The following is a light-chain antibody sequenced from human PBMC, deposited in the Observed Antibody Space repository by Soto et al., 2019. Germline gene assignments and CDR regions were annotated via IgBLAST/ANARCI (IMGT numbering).Light chain of an antibody. CDR3: QSYDTSLSVV. CDR2: ANS. V-gene: IGLV1-40*01. CDR1: SSNIGAGYD. J-gene: IGLJ2*01. Sequence: QSVLTQPPSVSGAPGQRVTISCTGSSSNIGAGYDVHWYQQLPGTAPKLLMYANSNRPSGFPDRFSGSKSGTSASLAITGLQAEDEADYYCQSYDTSLSVVFGGGTKLTVL.